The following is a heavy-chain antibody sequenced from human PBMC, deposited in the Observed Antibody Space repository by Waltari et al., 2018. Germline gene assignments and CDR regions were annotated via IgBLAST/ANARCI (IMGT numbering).Heavy chain of an antibody. V-gene: IGHV1-3*01. CDR1: GYPFTSYA. Sequence: QVQLVQSGAEVKKPGASVKVSCKASGYPFTSYAMHLVRQAPGQRLEWMGWINAGNGNTKYSQKFQGRVTITRDTSASTAYMELSSLRSEDMAVYYCASPYYYDSSGYYSGAFDIWGQGTMVTVSS. CDR2: INAGNGNT. D-gene: IGHD3-22*01. CDR3: ASPYYYDSSGYYSGAFDI. J-gene: IGHJ3*02.